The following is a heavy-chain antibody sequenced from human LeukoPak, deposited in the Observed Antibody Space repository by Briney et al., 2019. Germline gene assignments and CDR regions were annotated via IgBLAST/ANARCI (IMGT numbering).Heavy chain of an antibody. Sequence: PGGSLRLSCAASGLHFSGTAMSWVRQAPGKGLEWVSSISSSSSYIYYADSVKGRFTISRDNAKNSLYLQMNSLRAEDTAVDYCARDPGGAFDIWGQGTMVTVPS. V-gene: IGHV3-21*01. D-gene: IGHD1-14*01. CDR2: ISSSSSYI. J-gene: IGHJ3*02. CDR3: ARDPGGAFDI. CDR1: GLHFSGTA.